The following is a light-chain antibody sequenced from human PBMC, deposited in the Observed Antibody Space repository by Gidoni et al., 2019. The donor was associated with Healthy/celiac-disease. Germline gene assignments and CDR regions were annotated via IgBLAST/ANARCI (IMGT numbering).Light chain of an antibody. V-gene: IGKV3-20*01. Sequence: ESGLTQSPGTLSLSPGERATLSCRASQSVSSSYLAWYQQKPGQAPRLLIYGASSRATGIPDRFSGSGSGTDFTLTLSRLEPEDFAVYYCQQYGSSPPVTFGQGTRLEIK. J-gene: IGKJ5*01. CDR1: QSVSSSY. CDR2: GAS. CDR3: QQYGSSPPVT.